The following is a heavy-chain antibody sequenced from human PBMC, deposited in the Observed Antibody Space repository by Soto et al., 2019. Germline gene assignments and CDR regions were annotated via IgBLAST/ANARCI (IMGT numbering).Heavy chain of an antibody. Sequence: QVQLVESGGGVVQLGRSLRLSCAASGFTFSSYAMHWVRQAPGKGLEWVAVISYDGSNKYYADSVKGRFTISRDNSKNTLYLQMNSLRAEDTAVYYCARDHGAVAEYYGMDVWCQGTTVTVSS. CDR2: ISYDGSNK. CDR3: ARDHGAVAEYYGMDV. D-gene: IGHD6-19*01. J-gene: IGHJ6*02. V-gene: IGHV3-30-3*01. CDR1: GFTFSSYA.